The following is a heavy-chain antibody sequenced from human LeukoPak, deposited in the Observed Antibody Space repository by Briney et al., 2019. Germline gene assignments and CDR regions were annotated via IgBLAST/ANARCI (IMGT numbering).Heavy chain of an antibody. CDR2: INPNSGGT. CDR1: GYTFTGYY. CDR3: ASLYSGSYYFDY. V-gene: IGHV1-2*02. D-gene: IGHD1-26*01. Sequence: ASVKVSCKASGYTFTGYYMHWVRQARGQGLEWMGWINPNSGGTNYAQKFQGRVTMTRDTSISTAYMELSRLRSDDTAVYYCASLYSGSYYFDYWGQGTLVTVSS. J-gene: IGHJ4*02.